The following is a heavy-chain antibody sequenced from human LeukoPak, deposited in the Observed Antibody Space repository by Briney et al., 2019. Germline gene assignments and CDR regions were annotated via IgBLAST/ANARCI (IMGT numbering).Heavy chain of an antibody. D-gene: IGHD3-10*01. CDR1: GFTFSSYA. V-gene: IGHV3-21*01. Sequence: PGGSLRLSCAASGFTFSSYAMNWVRQAPGKGLEWVSSISSTTSYIYYADSVKGRFTISRDNAKNSLYLQMNSLRAEDTAVYYCARDLRYTMDDIWGQGTMVTVSS. CDR3: ARDLRYTMDDI. CDR2: ISSTTSYI. J-gene: IGHJ3*02.